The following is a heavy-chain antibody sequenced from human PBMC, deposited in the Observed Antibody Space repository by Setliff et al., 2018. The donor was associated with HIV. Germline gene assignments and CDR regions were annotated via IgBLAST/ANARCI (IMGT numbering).Heavy chain of an antibody. V-gene: IGHV4-34*01. CDR3: ARARRAGSGPKYFQH. Sequence: SETLSLTCAVYGGSFNGYYWSWIRQPPGKGLEWIGEINHSGSTNYNPSLKSRVTMSVDMSKNQFSLRLSSVTAADTAVYYCARARRAGSGPKYFQHWGQGTLVTVSS. CDR1: GGSFNGYY. J-gene: IGHJ1*01. D-gene: IGHD2-15*01. CDR2: INHSGST.